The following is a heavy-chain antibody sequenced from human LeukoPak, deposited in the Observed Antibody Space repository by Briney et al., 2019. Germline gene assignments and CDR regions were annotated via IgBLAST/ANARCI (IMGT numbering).Heavy chain of an antibody. J-gene: IGHJ5*02. CDR1: GFTFSSYS. V-gene: IGHV3-21*01. CDR3: ARDESGYSSGLNWFDP. CDR2: ISSSSYI. Sequence: GGSLRLSCAASGFTFSSYSMNWVRQAPGKGLEWVSPISSSSYIYYADSVKGRFTISRDNAKNSLYLQMNSLRAEDTAVYYCARDESGYSSGLNWFDPWGQGTLVTVSS. D-gene: IGHD6-19*01.